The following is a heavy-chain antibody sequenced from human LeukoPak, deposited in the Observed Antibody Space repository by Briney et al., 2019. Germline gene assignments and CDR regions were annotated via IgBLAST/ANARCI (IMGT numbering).Heavy chain of an antibody. Sequence: ASVKVSRKASGYTFTSYGISWVRQAPGQGLEWMGWISAYNGNTNYAQKLQGRVTMTTDTSTSTAYMELRSLRSDDTAVYYCARDMITFGGVIVYDYWGQGTLVTVSS. D-gene: IGHD3-16*02. CDR1: GYTFTSYG. CDR2: ISAYNGNT. J-gene: IGHJ4*02. V-gene: IGHV1-18*01. CDR3: ARDMITFGGVIVYDY.